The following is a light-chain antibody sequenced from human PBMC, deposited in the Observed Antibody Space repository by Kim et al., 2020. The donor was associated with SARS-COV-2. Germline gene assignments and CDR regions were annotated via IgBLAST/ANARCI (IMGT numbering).Light chain of an antibody. CDR3: QQYGTSPWT. CDR1: QGVAGTS. Sequence: SPGEGATLSCRASQGVAGTSLAWYQQKPGRAPRLLIYGASSRATGIPDRFSGSGSGTDFTLTISRLEPEDFAVYYCQQYGTSPWTFGHGTKVESK. V-gene: IGKV3-20*01. CDR2: GAS. J-gene: IGKJ1*01.